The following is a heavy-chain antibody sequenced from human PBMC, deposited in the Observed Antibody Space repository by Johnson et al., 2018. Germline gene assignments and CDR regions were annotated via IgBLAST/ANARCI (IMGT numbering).Heavy chain of an antibody. CDR3: AKDKVTGGTYSEPRGSYYYYYYMDV. V-gene: IGHV3-30*18. CDR2: ISYDESNK. CDR1: GFTFSTYA. D-gene: IGHD1-26*01. Sequence: QVQLVQSGGGVVQPGRSLRLSCAASGFTFSTYAMHWVRQAPGKGLEWVSVISYDESNKDYADSVRGRFTISRDNAKNSLYLQMNSLRAEDTALYYCAKDKVTGGTYSEPRGSYYYYYYMDVWGKGTTVTVSS. J-gene: IGHJ6*03.